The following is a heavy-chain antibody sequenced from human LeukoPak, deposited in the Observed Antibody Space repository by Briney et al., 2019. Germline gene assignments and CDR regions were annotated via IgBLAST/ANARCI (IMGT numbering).Heavy chain of an antibody. V-gene: IGHV1-2*02. CDR2: INPNSGGT. CDR3: AKDRDSYYYDSSGYFDY. CDR1: GYTFTGYY. J-gene: IGHJ4*02. Sequence: EASVKVSCKASGYTFTGYYMHWVRQAPGQGREWMGWINPNSGGTNYAQKFQGRVTMTRDTSISTAYMELNSLRAEDTAVYYCAKDRDSYYYDSSGYFDYWGQGTLVTVSS. D-gene: IGHD3-22*01.